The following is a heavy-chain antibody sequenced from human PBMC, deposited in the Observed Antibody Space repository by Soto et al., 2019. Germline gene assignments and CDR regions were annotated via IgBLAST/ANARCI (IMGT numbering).Heavy chain of an antibody. CDR1: GFSFGTYA. D-gene: IGHD3-9*01. CDR3: AKTDDLLIGLTSFYFDF. V-gene: IGHV3-30*18. J-gene: IGHJ4*02. Sequence: QVQLLESRGGVVQPGGSLRLSCAASGFSFGTYAMHWVRQTPDKGLEWVAVISYDGSDLFHADSVKGRFTVSRDNSKNTLFLQMTSLRPEDTALYYCAKTDDLLIGLTSFYFDFWGQGTLVTVSS. CDR2: ISYDGSDL.